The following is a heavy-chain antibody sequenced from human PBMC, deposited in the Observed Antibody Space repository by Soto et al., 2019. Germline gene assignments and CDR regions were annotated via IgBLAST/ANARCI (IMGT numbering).Heavy chain of an antibody. CDR3: ASSVIYDFWSGYYDY. Sequence: GASVKVSCKASGGTFSSYAISWVRQAPGQGLEWMGGIIPIFGTANYAQKFQGRVTITADESTSTAYMELSSLRSEDTAVYYCASSVIYDFWSGYYDYWGQGPLVTASS. V-gene: IGHV1-69*13. CDR2: IIPIFGTA. CDR1: GGTFSSYA. D-gene: IGHD3-3*01. J-gene: IGHJ4*02.